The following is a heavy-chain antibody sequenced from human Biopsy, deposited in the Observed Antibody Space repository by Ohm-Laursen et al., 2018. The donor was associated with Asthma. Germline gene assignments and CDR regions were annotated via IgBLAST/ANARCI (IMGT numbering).Heavy chain of an antibody. D-gene: IGHD6-13*01. J-gene: IGHJ6*02. V-gene: IGHV4-30-2*03. CDR1: GGSISSGGY. Sequence: SETLSLTWAVSGGSISSGGYWTWIRQPPGKGLEWIGSIYYSGTTYYNPSLESRVTVSADTSKNQFSLKLTSVTAADTAVYYCVRGSSSWHHGPFHYYYGLDVWGQGTTATVSS. CDR3: VRGSSSWHHGPFHYYYGLDV. CDR2: IYYSGTT.